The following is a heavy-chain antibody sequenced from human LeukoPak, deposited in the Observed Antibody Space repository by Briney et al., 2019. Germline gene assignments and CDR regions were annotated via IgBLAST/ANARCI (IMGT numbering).Heavy chain of an antibody. CDR1: GFTFSSYG. CDR2: IKQDGGAK. J-gene: IGHJ4*02. V-gene: IGHV3-7*01. CDR3: ARAEVTVPGGDY. D-gene: IGHD2-8*02. Sequence: PGGSLRLSCAASGFTFSSYGMHWVRQAPGKGLEWVANIKQDGGAKYYVDSVKGRFTISRDNARNSLYLQMNSLRAEDTAVYYCARAEVTVPGGDYWGQGTLVTVSS.